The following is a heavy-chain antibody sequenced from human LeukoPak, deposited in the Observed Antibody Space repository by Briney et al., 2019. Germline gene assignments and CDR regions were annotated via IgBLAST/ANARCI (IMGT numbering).Heavy chain of an antibody. CDR1: GFTFDDYA. Sequence: GGSLRLSCAASGFTFDDYAMHWVRQAPGKGLEWVSGISWNSGSIGYADSVKGRFTISRDNAKNSLYLQMNSLRAEDTALYYCAKDLGVWFGELGRLDYYYGMDVWGQGTTVTVSS. CDR3: AKDLGVWFGELGRLDYYYGMDV. CDR2: ISWNSGSI. D-gene: IGHD3-10*01. V-gene: IGHV3-9*01. J-gene: IGHJ6*02.